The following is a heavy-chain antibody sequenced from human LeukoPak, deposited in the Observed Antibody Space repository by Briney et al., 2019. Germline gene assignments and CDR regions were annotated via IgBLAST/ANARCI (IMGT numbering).Heavy chain of an antibody. V-gene: IGHV3-48*03. Sequence: PGGSLRLSCAASGFTFSSYEMNWVRQAPGKGLEWVSYISSSGGTIYYADSVKGRFTISRDNAKNSLYLQMNSLRAEDTAVYYCASSFGYCSGGSCPWGQGTLVTVSS. J-gene: IGHJ5*02. D-gene: IGHD2-15*01. CDR3: ASSFGYCSGGSCP. CDR2: ISSSGGTI. CDR1: GFTFSSYE.